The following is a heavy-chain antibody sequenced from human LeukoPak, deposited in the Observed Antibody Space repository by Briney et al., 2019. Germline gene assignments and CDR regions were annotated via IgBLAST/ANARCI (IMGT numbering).Heavy chain of an antibody. CDR2: IRYDGSNK. V-gene: IGHV3-30*02. CDR3: AKDLPPWGSGTSRLDY. Sequence: GGSLRLSCATSGFSFSSYAMSWVRQAPGKGLEWVAFIRYDGSNKYYADSVKGRFTISRDNSKNTLYLQMNSLRAEDTAVYYCAKDLPPWGSGTSRLDYWGQGTLVTVSS. CDR1: GFSFSSYA. J-gene: IGHJ4*02. D-gene: IGHD3-16*01.